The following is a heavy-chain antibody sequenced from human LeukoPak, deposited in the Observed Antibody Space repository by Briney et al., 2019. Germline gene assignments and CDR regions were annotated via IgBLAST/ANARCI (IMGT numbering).Heavy chain of an antibody. CDR2: MNPNSGNT. CDR1: GYTFTSYD. CDR3: ARADGYSSGWPGPPYYYGMDV. V-gene: IGHV1-8*01. D-gene: IGHD6-19*01. J-gene: IGHJ6*02. Sequence: ASVTVSCKASGYTFTSYDINWVRQAPGQGLEWMGWMNPNSGNTGYVQKFQGRVTMTRNTSISTAYMELSSLRSEDTAVYYCARADGYSSGWPGPPYYYGMDVWGQGTTVTVSS.